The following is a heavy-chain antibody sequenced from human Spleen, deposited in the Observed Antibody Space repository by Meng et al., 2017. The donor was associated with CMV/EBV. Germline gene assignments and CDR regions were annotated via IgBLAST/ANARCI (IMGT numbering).Heavy chain of an antibody. D-gene: IGHD2-15*01. J-gene: IGHJ6*02. CDR2: INPNSGGT. CDR1: GYTFTGYY. Sequence: ASVKVSCKASGYTFTGYYMHWVRQAPGQGLEWMGWINPNSGGTNYAQKIQGRVTMTGDTSITTAYMELSRLRSHDMAVYYRARVKRYCTGGSCSSTGYYGMDVWGQGTTVTVSS. CDR3: ARVKRYCTGGSCSSTGYYGMDV. V-gene: IGHV1-2*02.